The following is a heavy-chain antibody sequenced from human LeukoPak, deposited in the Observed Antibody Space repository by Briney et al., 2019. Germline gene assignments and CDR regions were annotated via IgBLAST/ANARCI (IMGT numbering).Heavy chain of an antibody. CDR2: IWYDGSNK. D-gene: IGHD2-21*02. CDR1: GFTFSSYG. CDR3: AKDRCGGDCWLFDY. V-gene: IGHV3-33*06. Sequence: PGGSLRLSCAASGFTFSSYGMHWVRQAPGKGLEWVAVIWYDGSNKYYADSVKGRFTISRDNSKTTLYLQMNSLRAEDTAVYYCAKDRCGGDCWLFDYWGQGTLVTVSS. J-gene: IGHJ4*02.